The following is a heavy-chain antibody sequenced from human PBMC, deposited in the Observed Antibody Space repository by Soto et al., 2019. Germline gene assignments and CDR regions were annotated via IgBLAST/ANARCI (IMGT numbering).Heavy chain of an antibody. CDR3: AKKVNSGPGSQYFDY. CDR1: GFTFSSYS. V-gene: IGHV3-23*01. Sequence: GGSLRLSCAASGFTFSSYSMSWVRQAPGKGLEWVSGFRSGGDDGTTYYADSVKGRFTISRDNSKNTLFLQMDSLRAEDTAIYYCAKKVNSGPGSQYFDYWGQGTLVTVSS. D-gene: IGHD3-10*01. CDR2: FRSGGDDGTT. J-gene: IGHJ4*02.